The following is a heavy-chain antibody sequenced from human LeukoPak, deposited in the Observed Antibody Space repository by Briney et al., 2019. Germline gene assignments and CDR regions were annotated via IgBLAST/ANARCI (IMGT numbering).Heavy chain of an antibody. D-gene: IGHD3-9*01. V-gene: IGHV4-39*07. Sequence: PSETLSLTCTVSGGSINTPNYYWGWIRQTPGKGLEWIGNIFYSGGTYYSPSLTSRVTISLDTSRNQFSLKLNSVTAADTAVYYCARAHYDLLTGYYSFDYWGQGTLVIVSS. CDR1: GGSINTPNYY. CDR3: ARAHYDLLTGYYSFDY. J-gene: IGHJ4*02. CDR2: IFYSGGT.